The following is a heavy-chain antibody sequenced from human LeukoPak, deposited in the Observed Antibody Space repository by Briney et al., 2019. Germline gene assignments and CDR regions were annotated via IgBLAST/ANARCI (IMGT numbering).Heavy chain of an antibody. D-gene: IGHD2-15*01. CDR3: TNTGTYSIY. Sequence: TGGSLRLSCAASGLSFRSYGMGWVRQAPGKGLEWVSSITSSGTTNYADSVKDRFVIFRDNSKDNLFSQMKRLRVEDTALYYCTNTGTYSIYWGQGTLVTVSS. CDR1: GLSFRSYG. CDR2: ITSSGTT. V-gene: IGHV3-23*01. J-gene: IGHJ4*02.